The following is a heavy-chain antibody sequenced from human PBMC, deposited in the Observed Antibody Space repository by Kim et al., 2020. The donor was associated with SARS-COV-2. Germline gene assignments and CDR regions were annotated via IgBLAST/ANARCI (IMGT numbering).Heavy chain of an antibody. D-gene: IGHD1-26*01. CDR3: AKDGVWGASDAFDI. V-gene: IGHV3-23*01. J-gene: IGHJ3*02. Sequence: DSVKGRFTITRDNSKNTLYLQMNSLRAEDTAVYYCAKDGVWGASDAFDIRGQGTMVTVSS.